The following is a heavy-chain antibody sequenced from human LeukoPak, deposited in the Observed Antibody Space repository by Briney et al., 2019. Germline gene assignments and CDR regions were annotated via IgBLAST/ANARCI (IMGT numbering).Heavy chain of an antibody. Sequence: SETLSLTCAVYGGSFRGYYWSWIRQPPGKGLEWIGEINHSGSTNYNPSLKSRVTISVDTSKNQFSLKLRSVTAADTAVYYCARSYYYGMDVWGQGTTVTVSS. CDR3: ARSYYYGMDV. CDR1: GGSFRGYY. J-gene: IGHJ6*02. CDR2: INHSGST. V-gene: IGHV4-34*01.